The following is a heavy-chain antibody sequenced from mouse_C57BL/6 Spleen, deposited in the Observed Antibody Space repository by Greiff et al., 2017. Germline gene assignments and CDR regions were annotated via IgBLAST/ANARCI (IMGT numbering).Heavy chain of an antibody. J-gene: IGHJ2*01. CDR2: IYPGSGNT. D-gene: IGHD4-1*01. CDR1: GYSFTSYY. Sequence: QVQLKESGPELVKPGASVKISCKASGYSFTSYYIHWVKQRPGQGLEWIGWIYPGSGNTKYNEKFKGKATLTADTSSSTAYMQLSSLTSEDSAVYYCARLSLGFDYWGQGTTLTVSS. CDR3: ARLSLGFDY. V-gene: IGHV1-66*01.